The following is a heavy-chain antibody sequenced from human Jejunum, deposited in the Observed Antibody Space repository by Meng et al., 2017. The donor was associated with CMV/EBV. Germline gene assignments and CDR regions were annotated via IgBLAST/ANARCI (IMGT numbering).Heavy chain of an antibody. D-gene: IGHD5-24*01. CDR1: GGSISSAGYS. V-gene: IGHV4-31*02. CDR2: IHYSGRGFT. Sequence: SGGSISSAGYSWNWIRQHPRRGLEWIGSIHYSGRGFTFYNPSLKSRVTISMDTSKNQFSLRLTSVTVADTAVYYCARDRGTMATDYWGQGTLVTVSS. J-gene: IGHJ4*02. CDR3: ARDRGTMATDY.